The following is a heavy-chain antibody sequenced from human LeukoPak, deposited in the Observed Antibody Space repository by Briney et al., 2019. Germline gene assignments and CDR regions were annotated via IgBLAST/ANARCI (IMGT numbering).Heavy chain of an antibody. J-gene: IGHJ4*02. Sequence: GGSLRLSCAASGFTLCNYWMNWVRHAPGKGLECVANIKERGSEKHYMHSVKGRFTISRDNGKDSLYLQMNSLRVEDTAVYYCARGWGEKGRCRGGTCNNPEFDYWGQGTLVTVSS. D-gene: IGHD2-15*01. CDR1: GFTLCNYW. V-gene: IGHV3-7*01. CDR3: ARGWGEKGRCRGGTCNNPEFDY. CDR2: IKERGSEK.